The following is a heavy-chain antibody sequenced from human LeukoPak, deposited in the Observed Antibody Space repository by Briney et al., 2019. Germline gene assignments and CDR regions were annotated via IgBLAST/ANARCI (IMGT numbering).Heavy chain of an antibody. J-gene: IGHJ4*02. CDR3: ARGRRGMFDY. CDR1: GGSFSGYY. CDR2: INHSGST. V-gene: IGHV4-34*01. Sequence: PSETLSLTCAVYGGSFSGYYWSWIRQPPGKGLEWIGEINHSGSTNYNPSLKSRVTISVDTSKNQFSLKLSSVTAADTAVYYCARGRRGMFDYWGQGTLVTVSS. D-gene: IGHD3-16*01.